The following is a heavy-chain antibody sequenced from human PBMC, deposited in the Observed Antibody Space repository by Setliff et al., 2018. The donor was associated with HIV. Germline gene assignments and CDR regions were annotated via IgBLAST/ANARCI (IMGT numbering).Heavy chain of an antibody. D-gene: IGHD2-21*01. CDR2: IIPYLRSP. CDR3: ARDVSAEMYSTRLDY. CDR1: GNVFSSYV. Sequence: SVKVSCKVSGNVFSSYVFSWVRQAPGQGLEWVGGIIPYLRSPNYAQKFQGRVTITADESTSTVYMELSGLTSDYTAIYYCARDVSAEMYSTRLDYWGQGTLVTVSS. J-gene: IGHJ4*02. V-gene: IGHV1-69*13.